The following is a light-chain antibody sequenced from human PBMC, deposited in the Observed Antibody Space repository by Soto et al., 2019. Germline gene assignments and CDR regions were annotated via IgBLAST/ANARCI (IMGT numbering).Light chain of an antibody. CDR2: DAS. V-gene: IGKV1-5*01. Sequence: IQMTQSPSYVSASVLDRVNITFRASQSISSWLAWYQQKQGKAPKILIYDASSLESGVPSRFSGSVSGTEGTLTITSLQTDDGATYYCQQSNSYPWTFGQGTKVDIK. J-gene: IGKJ1*01. CDR3: QQSNSYPWT. CDR1: QSISSW.